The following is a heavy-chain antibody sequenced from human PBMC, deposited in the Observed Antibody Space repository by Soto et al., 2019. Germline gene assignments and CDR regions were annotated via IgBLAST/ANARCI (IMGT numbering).Heavy chain of an antibody. Sequence: PGASLKISCTTSGYTFSGHWISWVRQVPGKGLQRMGNIDPSDSYINYNPAFRGHVTFSVDKSNSTAYLHWRSLGPSDTAIYYSARYGASIWLGCWGQGTLVTVSS. CDR3: ARYGASIWLGC. CDR2: IDPSDSYI. J-gene: IGHJ4*02. CDR1: GYTFSGHW. D-gene: IGHD6-19*01. V-gene: IGHV5-10-1*01.